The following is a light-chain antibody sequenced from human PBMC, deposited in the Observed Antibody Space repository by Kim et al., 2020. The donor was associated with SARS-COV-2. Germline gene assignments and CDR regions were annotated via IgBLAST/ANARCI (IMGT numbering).Light chain of an antibody. CDR3: SSYAGSNKCH. V-gene: IGLV2-8*01. Sequence: QSALTQPPSASGSPGQSVTISCTGTSSDVGGYNYVSWYQQHPGKAPKLIIYEVSKRPSGVPDRFSGSKSGNTASLTVSGLQADDEADYYCSSYAGSNKCHLGSGTKVTVL. CDR1: SSDVGGYNY. J-gene: IGLJ1*01. CDR2: EVS.